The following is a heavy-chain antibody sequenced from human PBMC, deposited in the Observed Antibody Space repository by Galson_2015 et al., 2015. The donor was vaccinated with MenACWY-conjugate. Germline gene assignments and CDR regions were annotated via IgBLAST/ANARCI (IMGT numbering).Heavy chain of an antibody. D-gene: IGHD6-13*01. CDR2: IKLDGGGA. CDR1: GFTFSTFW. Sequence: SLRLSCAASGFTFSTFWMTWVRHTPDKGLEWLANIKLDGGGAHYADSVKVRFTISRDNSNNTLFFHMSSLRVEDTAVYYCVKDRTTGIAAPGWGRFDFWGQGTLVTVSS. CDR3: VKDRTTGIAAPGWGRFDF. J-gene: IGHJ4*02. V-gene: IGHV3-7*01.